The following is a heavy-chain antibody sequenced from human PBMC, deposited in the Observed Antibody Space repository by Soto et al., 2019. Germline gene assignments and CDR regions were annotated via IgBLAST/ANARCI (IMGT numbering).Heavy chain of an antibody. CDR2: INAGNGNT. J-gene: IGHJ4*02. D-gene: IGHD3-9*01. CDR3: AGYYYILTGYYTMGY. Sequence: QVQLVQSGAEVKKPGASVKVSCKASGYTFTSYAMHWVRQAPGQRLEWMGWINAGNGNTKYSQKFQGRVTITRDTAASTAYMELSSLRSEDTAVYYCAGYYYILTGYYTMGYWGQGTLVTVSS. V-gene: IGHV1-3*01. CDR1: GYTFTSYA.